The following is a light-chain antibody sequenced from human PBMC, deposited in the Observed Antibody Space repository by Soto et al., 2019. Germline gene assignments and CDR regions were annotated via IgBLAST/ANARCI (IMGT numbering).Light chain of an antibody. V-gene: IGKV3-15*01. CDR1: QSVRSN. CDR2: GAS. J-gene: IGKJ4*01. CDR3: QQYNNWPLT. Sequence: EIVMTQSPATLSMSPGERATLSCRASQSVRSNLAWYQQKPGQAPRLLIYGASTRATGIPARFSGSGSGTEFTLTINSLQSEDFAVYYCQQYNNWPLTFGGGTKVEIK.